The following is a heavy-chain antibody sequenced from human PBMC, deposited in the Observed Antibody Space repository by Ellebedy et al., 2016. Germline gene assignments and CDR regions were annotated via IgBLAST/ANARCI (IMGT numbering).Heavy chain of an antibody. D-gene: IGHD5-18*01. CDR2: INDSEST. CDR1: GGSFSGHY. J-gene: IGHJ4*02. CDR3: AREEVVSAMVGY. Sequence: SETLSLTXAVNGGSFSGHYWSWIRQSPGKGLEWIGEINDSESTNHNPSLKSRVTISVDTSKNQFSLKLCSVTAADTAVYYCAREEVVSAMVGYWGQGTLVTVSS. V-gene: IGHV4-34*01.